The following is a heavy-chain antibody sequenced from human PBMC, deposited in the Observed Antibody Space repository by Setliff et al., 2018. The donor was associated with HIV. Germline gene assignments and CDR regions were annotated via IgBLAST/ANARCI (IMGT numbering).Heavy chain of an antibody. CDR3: ARGNPDFDILTGFWSHFFDY. D-gene: IGHD3-9*01. CDR1: GDSVSSYY. Sequence: KASETLSLTCTVSGDSVSSYYWTWIRQPPGKGLEWIGDIYYTGNTNFNPSLKSRASISLDTSKNQFSLKLTSVTAADTAMFYCARGNPDFDILTGFWSHFFDYWGQGTPVTVSS. CDR2: IYYTGNT. V-gene: IGHV4-59*02. J-gene: IGHJ4*02.